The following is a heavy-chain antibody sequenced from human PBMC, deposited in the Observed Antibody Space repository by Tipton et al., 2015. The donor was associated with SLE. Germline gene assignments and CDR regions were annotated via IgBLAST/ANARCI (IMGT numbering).Heavy chain of an antibody. Sequence: TLSLTCAVSGYSISSGYYWGWIRQPPGKGLEWIGSIYHSGSTHYNPSLKSRVTISVDTSKNQFSLKLSSVTAADTAVYYCAGWAGPTVNFDYWGQGTLVTVSS. CDR2: IYHSGST. D-gene: IGHD4-11*01. J-gene: IGHJ4*02. CDR1: GYSISSGYY. CDR3: AGWAGPTVNFDY. V-gene: IGHV4-38-2*01.